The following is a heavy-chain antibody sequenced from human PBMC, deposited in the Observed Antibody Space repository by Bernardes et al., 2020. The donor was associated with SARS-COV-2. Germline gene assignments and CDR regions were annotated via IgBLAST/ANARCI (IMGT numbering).Heavy chain of an antibody. D-gene: IGHD7-27*01. V-gene: IGHV4-61*02. CDR2: IYPSGNT. Sequence: SETLSLTCSVSGDSLINDNHYWNWIRQPAGKALEWVGRIYPSGNTNYNPSLNSRVTISLDTSNNQFSLKLSSVTAADTAVYYCAGAKGGNWVDAFHVWGQGTMVTVSS. J-gene: IGHJ3*01. CDR3: AGAKGGNWVDAFHV. CDR1: GDSLINDNHY.